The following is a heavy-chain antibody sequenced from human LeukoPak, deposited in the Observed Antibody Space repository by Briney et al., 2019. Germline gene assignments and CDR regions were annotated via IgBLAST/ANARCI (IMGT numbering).Heavy chain of an antibody. CDR1: GGSISSYY. Sequence: KPSETLSLTCTVSGGSISSYYWSWIRQPPGKGLEWIGYIYYSGNTNYNPSLKSRVTISVDTSKNQFSLKLNSVTAADTAVYYCARRGGNDYWGQGTLVTVSS. CDR3: ARRGGNDY. J-gene: IGHJ4*02. D-gene: IGHD2-15*01. CDR2: IYYSGNT. V-gene: IGHV4-59*08.